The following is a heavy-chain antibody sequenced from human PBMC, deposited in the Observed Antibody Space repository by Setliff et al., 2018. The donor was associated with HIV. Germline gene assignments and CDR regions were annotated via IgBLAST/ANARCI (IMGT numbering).Heavy chain of an antibody. CDR2: VYTTLST. CDR3: ARVFPVVTAEDNRFDP. D-gene: IGHD2-21*02. J-gene: IGHJ5*02. CDR1: GDFVSSSY. V-gene: IGHV4-4*08. Sequence: SETLSLTCTVSGDFVSSSYWSWIRQAPGKGLEWIGYVYTTLSTNYNPSLKSRVAISVDTSKNQVSLKLTSVTAADTAMYYCARVFPVVTAEDNRFDPWGQGTLVTVSS.